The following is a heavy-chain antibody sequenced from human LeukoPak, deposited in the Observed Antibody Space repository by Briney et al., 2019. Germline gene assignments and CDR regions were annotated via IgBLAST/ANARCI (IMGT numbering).Heavy chain of an antibody. CDR2: FNPNTGAT. D-gene: IGHD6-19*01. Sequence: AASVKVSCKASGYTFTGYYMHWVRQAPGQGLEWMGWFNPNTGATNFAQKFQGRITMTRDTSISTAYMELNSLMSDDTAVYYCARGDSAWYDRPYDFWGQGTLVTVSS. J-gene: IGHJ4*02. CDR3: ARGDSAWYDRPYDF. CDR1: GYTFTGYY. V-gene: IGHV1-2*02.